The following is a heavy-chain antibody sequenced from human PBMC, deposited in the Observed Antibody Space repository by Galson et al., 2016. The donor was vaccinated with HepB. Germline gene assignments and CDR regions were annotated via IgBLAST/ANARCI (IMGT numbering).Heavy chain of an antibody. Sequence: ETLSLTCTVSGGSISSTSYYWGWIRQPPGKGLAWIGSIYFSGSTYFNPSLKSRVTISVDTSKNQFSLKLSSATATDTAVYYCARLGDGEGVGLDYWGQGTLVTVSS. J-gene: IGHJ4*02. CDR2: IYFSGST. CDR3: ARLGDGEGVGLDY. D-gene: IGHD3-10*01. V-gene: IGHV4-39*01. CDR1: GGSISSTSYY.